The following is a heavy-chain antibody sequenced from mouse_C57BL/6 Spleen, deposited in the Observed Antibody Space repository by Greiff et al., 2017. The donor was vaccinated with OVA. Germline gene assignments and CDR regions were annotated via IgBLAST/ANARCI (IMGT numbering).Heavy chain of an antibody. J-gene: IGHJ2*01. CDR1: GYTFTGYW. V-gene: IGHV1-9*01. D-gene: IGHD1-1*01. CDR3: AREGVITTVVAKFFDY. Sequence: VKVVESGAELMKPGASVKLSCKATGYTFTGYWIEWVKQRPGHGLEWIGEILPGSGSTNYNEKFKGKATFTADTSSNTAYMQLSSLTTEDSAIYYCAREGVITTVVAKFFDYWGQGTTLTVSS. CDR2: ILPGSGST.